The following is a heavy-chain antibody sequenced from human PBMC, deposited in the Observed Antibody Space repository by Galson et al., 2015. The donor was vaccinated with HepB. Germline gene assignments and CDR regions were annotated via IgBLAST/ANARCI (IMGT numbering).Heavy chain of an antibody. Sequence: SLRLSCAASGFTFSSYSMNWVRQAPGKGLEWVSYISSSSSTIYYADSVKGRFTISRDNAKNSLYLQMNSLRAEDTAVYYCARQTVWFGENPNWFDPWGQGTLVTVSS. D-gene: IGHD3-10*01. CDR3: ARQTVWFGENPNWFDP. CDR2: ISSSSSTI. J-gene: IGHJ5*02. V-gene: IGHV3-48*01. CDR1: GFTFSSYS.